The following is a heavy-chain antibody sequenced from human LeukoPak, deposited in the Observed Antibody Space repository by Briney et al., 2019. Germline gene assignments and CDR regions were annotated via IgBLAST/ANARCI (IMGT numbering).Heavy chain of an antibody. CDR2: ITRNGDST. CDR1: GFTFSSYA. J-gene: IGHJ4*02. Sequence: GGSLRLSCSASGFTFSSYAMHWVRQAPGKGLEYVSGITRNGDSTFYADSVKGRFTISRDNSKNTLYLQLSSLRNEDTAVYFCVYRQSGYLYWGQGTLVTVSS. D-gene: IGHD5-12*01. V-gene: IGHV3-64D*09. CDR3: VYRQSGYLY.